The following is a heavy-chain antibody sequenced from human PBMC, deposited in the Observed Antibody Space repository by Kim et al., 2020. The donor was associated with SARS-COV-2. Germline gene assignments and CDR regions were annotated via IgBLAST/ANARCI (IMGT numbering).Heavy chain of an antibody. Sequence: SVKVSCKASGGTFSSYAISWVRQAPGQGLEWMGGIIPIFGTANYAQKFQGRVTITADESTSTAYMELSSLRSEDTAVYYCARDQNRGSGSKAFGYWGQGTLVTVSS. D-gene: IGHD3-10*01. V-gene: IGHV1-69*13. CDR2: IIPIFGTA. J-gene: IGHJ1*01. CDR3: ARDQNRGSGSKAFGY. CDR1: GGTFSSYA.